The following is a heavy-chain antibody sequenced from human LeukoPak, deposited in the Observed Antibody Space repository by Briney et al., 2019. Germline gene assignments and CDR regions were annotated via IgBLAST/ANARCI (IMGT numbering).Heavy chain of an antibody. J-gene: IGHJ1*01. Sequence: GASVKVSCKASGYTFTSYYMHWVRQAPGRGLEWMGIINPSGGSTSYAQKFQGRVTMTRDTSTSTVYMELSSLRSEDTAVYYCAREAYYDSSGYTAEYFQHWGQGTLVTVSS. D-gene: IGHD3-22*01. CDR1: GYTFTSYY. V-gene: IGHV1-46*01. CDR3: AREAYYDSSGYTAEYFQH. CDR2: INPSGGST.